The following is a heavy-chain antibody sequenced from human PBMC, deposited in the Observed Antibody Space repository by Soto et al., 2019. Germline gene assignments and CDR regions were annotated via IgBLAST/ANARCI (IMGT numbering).Heavy chain of an antibody. V-gene: IGHV1-46*01. D-gene: IGHD4-17*01. CDR1: GYTFTSYY. CDR2: INPSGGST. Sequence: ASVKVSCKASGYTFTSYYMHWVRQAPGQGLEWMGIINPSGGSTTYAQKFQGRVTMTRDTSTSTVYMELSSLRSEDTAVDYCASDYGDYMIDPWGQGTLFTVSS. J-gene: IGHJ5*02. CDR3: ASDYGDYMIDP.